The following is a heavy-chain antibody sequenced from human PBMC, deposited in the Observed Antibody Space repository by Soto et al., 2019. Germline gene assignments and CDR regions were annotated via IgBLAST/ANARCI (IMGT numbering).Heavy chain of an antibody. V-gene: IGHV4-39*01. CDR2: IYYSGST. CDR3: ARHRPWPTFGAGDYYFDY. D-gene: IGHD3-16*01. J-gene: IGHJ4*02. Sequence: QLQLQESGPGLVKPSETLSLTCTVSGGSISSSSYYWGWIRQPPGKGLEWIGSIYYSGSTYYNPSLKSRVTISVDTSKNQFSLKLSSVTAADTAVYYCARHRPWPTFGAGDYYFDYWGQGTLVTVSS. CDR1: GGSISSSSYY.